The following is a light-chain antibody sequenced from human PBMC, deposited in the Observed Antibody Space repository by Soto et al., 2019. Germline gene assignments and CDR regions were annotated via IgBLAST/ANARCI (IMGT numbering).Light chain of an antibody. CDR1: QSIISY. J-gene: IGKJ4*01. Sequence: DIQMTQSPSSLSASVGDRVTITCRASQSIISYLNWFQQKPGKAPNHLIYTASSLQSGVPSRFSGSGSGTDFTLTISSLQPEDFATYYCQQSHSAPLTFGGGTKVDIK. CDR2: TAS. CDR3: QQSHSAPLT. V-gene: IGKV1-39*01.